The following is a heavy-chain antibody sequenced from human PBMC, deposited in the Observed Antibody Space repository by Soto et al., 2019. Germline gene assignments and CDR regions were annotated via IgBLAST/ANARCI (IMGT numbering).Heavy chain of an antibody. CDR2: ISGSGDST. J-gene: IGHJ1*01. Sequence: VGSLTLACPASGYSFTSYAMNWVRQAPGKGLEWVSGISGSGDSTYYADSVKGRFTISRDNSKNTLYLQMNSLRAEDTAVYYCAKGVPGIAVAGTGYFQHWGQGTLVTVSS. CDR1: GYSFTSYA. V-gene: IGHV3-23*01. D-gene: IGHD6-19*01. CDR3: AKGVPGIAVAGTGYFQH.